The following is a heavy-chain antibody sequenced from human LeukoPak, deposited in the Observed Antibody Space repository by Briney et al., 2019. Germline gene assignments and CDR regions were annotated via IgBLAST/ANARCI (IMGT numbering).Heavy chain of an antibody. V-gene: IGHV3-30*18. Sequence: GGSLRLSCAASGFTFSSYGMHWVRQAPGKGLEWVAVISYDGSNKNYADSVKGRFTNSRDISKNTLYLQMNSLRAEDTAVHYCAKRLGYYDSSEGYFDYWGQGTLVTVSS. J-gene: IGHJ4*02. CDR1: GFTFSSYG. D-gene: IGHD3-22*01. CDR3: AKRLGYYDSSEGYFDY. CDR2: ISYDGSNK.